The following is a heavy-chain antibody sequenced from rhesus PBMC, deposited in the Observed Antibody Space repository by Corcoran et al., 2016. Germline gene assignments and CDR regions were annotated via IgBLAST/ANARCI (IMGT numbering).Heavy chain of an antibody. CDR2: VDPEDGEA. D-gene: IGHD6-19*01. CDR1: GYPFTDPY. Sequence: EVQLVPSGAAVKQPGATVKISFKASGYPFTDPYLNWVLPAPGKGLEWRGSVDPEDGEADYAQKVQERITITADMSTDTAYMELSSLRSEDTAVYYCARSFNSLDVWGRGVLVTVSS. V-gene: IGHV1-111*02. CDR3: ARSFNSLDV. J-gene: IGHJ5-2*02.